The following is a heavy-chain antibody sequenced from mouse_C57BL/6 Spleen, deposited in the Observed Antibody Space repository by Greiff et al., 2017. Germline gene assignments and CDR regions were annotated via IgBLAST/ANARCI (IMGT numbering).Heavy chain of an antibody. CDR3: ARCITTPPAPYWYCDV. CDR2: IYPRSGNH. Sequence: VQLQESGAELARPGASVKLSCKASGYTFTSYGISWVKQRTGQGLEWIGEIYPRSGNHYYNEKFKGKANLTADKSSSTAYMELRSLTSEDSAVYFCARCITTPPAPYWYCDVWGTGTTVTVSS. J-gene: IGHJ1*03. V-gene: IGHV1-81*01. D-gene: IGHD1-1*01. CDR1: GYTFTSYG.